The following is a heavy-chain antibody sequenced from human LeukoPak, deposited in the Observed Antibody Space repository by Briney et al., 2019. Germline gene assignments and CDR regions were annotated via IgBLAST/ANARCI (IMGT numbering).Heavy chain of an antibody. D-gene: IGHD3-22*01. CDR2: IYYSGST. CDR3: AREGDSSGYYYFDY. Sequence: SETLSLTCTVSGGSISSYYWSWIRQPPGKGPEWIGYIYYSGSTNYNPSLKSRVTISVDTSKNQFSLKLSSVTAADTAVYYCAREGDSSGYYYFDYWGQGTLVTVSS. V-gene: IGHV4-59*01. CDR1: GGSISSYY. J-gene: IGHJ4*02.